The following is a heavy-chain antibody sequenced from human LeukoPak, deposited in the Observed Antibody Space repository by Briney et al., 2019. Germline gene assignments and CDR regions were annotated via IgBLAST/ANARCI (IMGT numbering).Heavy chain of an antibody. D-gene: IGHD6-19*01. CDR1: GYSFTSYW. CDR2: IYPGDSDT. Sequence: GESLKISCKGSGYSFTSYWIGWVRQMPGKGLEWMGIIYPGDSDTRYSPSFQGQVTISADKSISTAYLQWSRLKASDTAMYYCGRAAVPGSPDPDHWGQGTLVTVYS. V-gene: IGHV5-51*01. J-gene: IGHJ5*02. CDR3: GRAAVPGSPDPDH.